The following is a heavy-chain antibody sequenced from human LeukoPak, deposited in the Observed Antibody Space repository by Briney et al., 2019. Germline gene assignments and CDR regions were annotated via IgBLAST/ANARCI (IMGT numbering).Heavy chain of an antibody. J-gene: IGHJ5*02. V-gene: IGHV2-5*01. Sequence: SGPTLVKPTQTLTLTCTFSGFSLSTTGVGVTWVRQPPGKALEWLGLIYWNDNKHYSPSLKTRLTITKDTSKKQVVLTMTSMDPVDTATYYCAHDRAGIGFDPWGQGTLVTVSS. CDR3: AHDRAGIGFDP. D-gene: IGHD3-22*01. CDR2: IYWNDNK. CDR1: GFSLSTTGVG.